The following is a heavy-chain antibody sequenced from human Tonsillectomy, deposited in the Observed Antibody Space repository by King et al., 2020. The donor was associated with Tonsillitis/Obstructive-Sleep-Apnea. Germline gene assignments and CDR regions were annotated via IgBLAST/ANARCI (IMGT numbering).Heavy chain of an antibody. V-gene: IGHV3-66*01. CDR3: ARDRKEMATNYYFDY. Sequence: VQLVESGGGLVQPGGSLRLSCAASGFIVSSNYMSWVRQAPGKGLEWVSVFYSGGYTYYSDSVKGRFTISRDNSKNTLYLQMNRLRVEDTAVYYCARDRKEMATNYYFDYWGQGTLVTVSS. CDR2: FYSGGYT. D-gene: IGHD5-24*01. CDR1: GFIVSSNY. J-gene: IGHJ4*02.